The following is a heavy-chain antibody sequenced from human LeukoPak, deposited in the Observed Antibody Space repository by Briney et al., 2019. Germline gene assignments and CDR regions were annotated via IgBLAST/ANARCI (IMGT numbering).Heavy chain of an antibody. Sequence: ASVKVSCKASGYTFTGYYMHWVRQAPGQGPEWMGWINPTSGVTKYAQKFQGRVTMTRDTSIRTAYMDLSSLRSDDTAVYYCAREGVATVTEYYFDYWGQGTLVTVSS. CDR2: INPTSGVT. V-gene: IGHV1-2*02. CDR3: AREGVATVTEYYFDY. CDR1: GYTFTGYY. D-gene: IGHD4-17*01. J-gene: IGHJ4*02.